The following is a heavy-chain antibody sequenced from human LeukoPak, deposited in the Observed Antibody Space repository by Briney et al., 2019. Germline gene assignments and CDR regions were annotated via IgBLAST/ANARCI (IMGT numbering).Heavy chain of an antibody. V-gene: IGHV1-2*02. D-gene: IGHD1-26*01. Sequence: GASVKVSCTASGYTFTGHYIHWVRQAPGQGLEGMGWIHPNSGGTKYAQKFQGRVSMTRDTSISKAYMELSKLRSGDTAVYSCARDYGFYSGLCFFDFWGQGTLVTVSS. CDR1: GYTFTGHY. CDR3: ARDYGFYSGLCFFDF. J-gene: IGHJ4*02. CDR2: IHPNSGGT.